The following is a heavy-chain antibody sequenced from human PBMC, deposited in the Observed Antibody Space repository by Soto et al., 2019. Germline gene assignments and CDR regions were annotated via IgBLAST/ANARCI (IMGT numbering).Heavy chain of an antibody. CDR2: ISAYNGNT. CDR1: GYTFTSYG. J-gene: IGHJ5*02. V-gene: IGHV1-18*01. D-gene: IGHD2-8*01. CDR3: ARDQELDIVLMVYASDNWFDP. Sequence: GASVKVSCKASGYTFTSYGISWVRQAPGQGLEWMGWISAYNGNTNYAQKLQGRVTMTTDTSTSTAYMELRSLRSDDTAVYYCARDQELDIVLMVYASDNWFDPWGQGTLVTVPQ.